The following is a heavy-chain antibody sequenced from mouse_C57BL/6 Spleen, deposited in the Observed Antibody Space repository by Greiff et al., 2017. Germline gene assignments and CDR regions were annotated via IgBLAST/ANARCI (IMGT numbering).Heavy chain of an antibody. D-gene: IGHD2-2*01. CDR2: IYPGDGDT. CDR3: ARYNDGYGFAY. CDR1: GYAFSRYW. J-gene: IGHJ3*01. V-gene: IGHV1-80*01. Sequence: VKLMESGAELVKPGASVKISCNASGYAFSRYWMNWVKQRPGQGLEWIGQIYPGDGDTNSNGKFKGKATLTADKSASTAYMQLSSLTSEDSAVDFWARYNDGYGFAYWGQGTLVTVSA.